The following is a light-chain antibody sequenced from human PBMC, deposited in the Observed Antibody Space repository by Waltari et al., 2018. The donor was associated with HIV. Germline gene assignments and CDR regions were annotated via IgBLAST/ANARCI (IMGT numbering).Light chain of an antibody. J-gene: IGKJ4*01. Sequence: IVMTQSPDPLALSLGERATINCTSRQSVLYRSNNNNYLAWYQQKPGQPPKLLIYWASTRESGVPDRFSGSGSGTDFTLTISSLQAEDVAIYYCQQYYNTPLTFGGGTRVEIK. CDR2: WAS. V-gene: IGKV4-1*01. CDR3: QQYYNTPLT. CDR1: QSVLYRSNNNNY.